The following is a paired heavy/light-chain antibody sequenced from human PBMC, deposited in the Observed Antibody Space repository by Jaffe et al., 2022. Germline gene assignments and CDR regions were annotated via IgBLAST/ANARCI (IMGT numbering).Heavy chain of an antibody. CDR3: ARSLELRYFDWLSRGPNWFDP. Sequence: QVQLQESGPGLVKPSQTLSLTCTVSGGSISSGSYYWSWIRQPAGKGLEWIGRIYTSGSTNYNPSLKSRVTISVDTSKNQFSLKLSSVTAADTAVYYCARSLELRYFDWLSRGPNWFDPWGQGTLVTVSS. D-gene: IGHD3-9*01. V-gene: IGHV4-61*02. J-gene: IGHJ5*02. CDR2: IYTSGST. CDR1: GGSISSGSYY.
Light chain of an antibody. J-gene: IGKJ5*01. CDR2: DAS. CDR1: QSVSSY. Sequence: EIVLTQSPATLSLSPGERATLSCRASQSVSSYLAWYQQKPGQAPRLLIYDASNRATGIPARFSGSGSGTDFTLTISSLEPEDFAVYYCQQRSNWPPLGTFGQGTRLEIK. V-gene: IGKV3-11*01. CDR3: QQRSNWPPLGT.